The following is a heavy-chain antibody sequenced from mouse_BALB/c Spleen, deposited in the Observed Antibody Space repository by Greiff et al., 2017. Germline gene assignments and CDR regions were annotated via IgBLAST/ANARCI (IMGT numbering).Heavy chain of an antibody. CDR3: TRVYGNYERGFDY. CDR2: ISSGGSYT. J-gene: IGHJ2*01. CDR1: GFTFSSYT. D-gene: IGHD2-1*01. V-gene: IGHV5-6-4*01. Sequence: DVKLVESGGGLVKPGGSLKLSCAASGFTFSSYTMSWVRQTPEKRLEWVATISSGGSYTYYPDSVKGRFTISRDNAKNTLYLQMSSLKSEDTAMYYCTRVYGNYERGFDYWGQGTTLTVSS.